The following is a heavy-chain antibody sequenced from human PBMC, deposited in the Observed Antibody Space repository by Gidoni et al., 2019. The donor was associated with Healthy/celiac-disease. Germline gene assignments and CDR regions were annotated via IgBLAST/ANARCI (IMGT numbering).Heavy chain of an antibody. J-gene: IGHJ4*02. CDR2: ISYDGSNK. V-gene: IGHV3-30*04. CDR3: ARQLGDIAVAGPDDY. D-gene: IGHD6-19*01. CDR1: GFPFSRYA. Sequence: QVQLVESGGGVVQPGRSLRLSCESSGFPFSRYAMHWVRQASGKGLEWVAVISYDGSNKYYADSVKGRFTISRDNSKNTLYLQMNSLRAEDTAVYYCARQLGDIAVAGPDDYWGQGTLVTVSS.